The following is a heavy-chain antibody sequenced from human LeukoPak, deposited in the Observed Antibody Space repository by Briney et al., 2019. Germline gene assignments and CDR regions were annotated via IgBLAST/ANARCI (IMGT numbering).Heavy chain of an antibody. J-gene: IGHJ4*02. CDR3: ARAVSGRFDY. CDR1: GGSMSPYH. D-gene: IGHD6-19*01. V-gene: IGHV4-59*08. CDR2: IYYSGST. Sequence: SETLSLTCTASGGSMSPYHWGWIRQPPGKGLEWTGRIYYSGSTNYNPSLNSRVTISVDTSKNQFSLRLSSVTAADTAIYYCARAVSGRFDYWGQGTLVTVSS.